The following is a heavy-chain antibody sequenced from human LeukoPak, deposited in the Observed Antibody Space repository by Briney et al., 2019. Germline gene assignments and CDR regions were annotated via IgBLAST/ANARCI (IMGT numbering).Heavy chain of an antibody. V-gene: IGHV1-46*01. CDR3: ARDYYYDSSGYYTYYFDY. Sequence: ASVKVSCKASGYTFTSYYMHWVRQAPGQGLEWMGIINPSGGSTSYAQRFQGRVTMTRGTSTTTVYMELTSLRSEDTAVYYCARDYYYDSSGYYTYYFDYWGQGTQVTVSS. J-gene: IGHJ4*02. CDR1: GYTFTSYY. CDR2: INPSGGST. D-gene: IGHD3-22*01.